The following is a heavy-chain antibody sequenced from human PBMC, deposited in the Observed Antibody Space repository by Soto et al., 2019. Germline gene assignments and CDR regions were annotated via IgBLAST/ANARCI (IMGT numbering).Heavy chain of an antibody. D-gene: IGHD3-3*01. CDR2: IYYSGST. CDR1: GGSISSSSYY. Sequence: QLQLQESGPGLVKPSETLSLTCTVSGGSISSSSYYWGWIRQPPGKGLEWIGSIYYSGSTYYNPSLKSRVTISVDTSKNQFSLKLSSVTAADTAVYYCVRLPIFGVVSDAFDIWGQGTMVTVSS. CDR3: VRLPIFGVVSDAFDI. V-gene: IGHV4-39*01. J-gene: IGHJ3*02.